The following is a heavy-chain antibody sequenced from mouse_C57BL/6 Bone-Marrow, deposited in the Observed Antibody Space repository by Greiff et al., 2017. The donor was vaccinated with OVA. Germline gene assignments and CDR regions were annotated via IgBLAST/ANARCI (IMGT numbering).Heavy chain of an antibody. D-gene: IGHD1-1*01. J-gene: IGHJ4*01. V-gene: IGHV1-80*01. CDR3: ARDYYGSSYEGAMDY. Sequence: VQLQQSGAELVKPGASVKISCKASGYAFSSYWMHWVKQRPGKGLEWIGQIYPGDGDTNYNGKFKGKATLTADKSSSTAYMQLSSLTSEDSAVYFCARDYYGSSYEGAMDYWGQGTSVTVSS. CDR2: IYPGDGDT. CDR1: GYAFSSYW.